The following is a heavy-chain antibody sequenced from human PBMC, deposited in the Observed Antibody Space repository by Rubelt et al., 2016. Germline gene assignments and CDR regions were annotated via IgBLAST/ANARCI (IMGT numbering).Heavy chain of an antibody. CDR2: IYYSGRT. D-gene: IGHD5-24*01. V-gene: IGHV4-39*01. Sequence: QLQLQESGPGLVKPSETLSLTCTVPGGSISSSSYYWGWIRQPPGKGLEWIGSIYYSGRTYYNPSLKSRVTISVDTSKNQFSLKLSSVTAADTAVYYCASHIDGYGYYWGQGTLVTVSS. CDR1: GGSISSSSYY. CDR3: ASHIDGYGYY. J-gene: IGHJ4*02.